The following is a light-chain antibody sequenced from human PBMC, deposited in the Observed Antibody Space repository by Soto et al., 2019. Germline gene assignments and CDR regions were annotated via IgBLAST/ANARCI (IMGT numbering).Light chain of an antibody. CDR2: DTY. Sequence: EIVLTQSPATLSVYPGEGATLSCWASQSFGNYIAWYQQKPGQIPRLLISDTYNRAAGIPATFSGSESGAAFSLIISSLEPEDSAIYYCQHRANWPLLVFGGGTKVEIK. CDR3: QHRANWPLLV. CDR1: QSFGNY. V-gene: IGKV3-11*01. J-gene: IGKJ4*01.